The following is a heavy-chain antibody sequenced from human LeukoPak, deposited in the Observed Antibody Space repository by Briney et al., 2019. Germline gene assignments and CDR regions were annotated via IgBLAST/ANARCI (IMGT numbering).Heavy chain of an antibody. V-gene: IGHV1-2*02. D-gene: IGHD6-13*01. Sequence: ASVTVSCKASGYTFTGYYMHWVRQAPGQGLEWMGWINPNSGGTNYAQKFQGRVTMTRDTSISTAYMELSRLRPDDTAVYYCARDWYGFREVGNWFDPWGQGTLVTVSS. CDR3: ARDWYGFREVGNWFDP. J-gene: IGHJ5*02. CDR2: INPNSGGT. CDR1: GYTFTGYY.